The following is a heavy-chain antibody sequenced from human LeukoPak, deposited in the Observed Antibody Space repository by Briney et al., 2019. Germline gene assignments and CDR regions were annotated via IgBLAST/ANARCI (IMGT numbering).Heavy chain of an antibody. V-gene: IGHV4-30-2*01. CDR3: ASYDFWSGYGPFDY. CDR1: GGSISSGGYY. CDR2: IYHSGST. Sequence: PSQTLSLTCTVSGGSISSGGYYWSWIRQPPGKGLEWIGYIYHSGSTYYNPSLKSRVTISVDRSKNQFSLKLSSVTAADTAVYYCASYDFWSGYGPFDYWGQGTLVTVSS. J-gene: IGHJ4*02. D-gene: IGHD3-3*01.